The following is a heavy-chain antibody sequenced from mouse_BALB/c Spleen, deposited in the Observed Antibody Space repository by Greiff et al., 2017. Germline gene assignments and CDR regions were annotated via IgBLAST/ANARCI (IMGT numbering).Heavy chain of an antibody. J-gene: IGHJ4*01. CDR3: AIYYGNPYAMDY. D-gene: IGHD2-1*01. V-gene: IGHV1-9*01. Sequence: QVQLQQSGAELMKPGASVKISCKATGYTFSSYWIEWVKQRPGHGLEWIGEILPGGGSTNYNEKFKGKATFTADTSSNTAYMQLSSLTSEDSAVYYCAIYYGNPYAMDYWGQGTSVTVSS. CDR1: GYTFSSYW. CDR2: ILPGGGST.